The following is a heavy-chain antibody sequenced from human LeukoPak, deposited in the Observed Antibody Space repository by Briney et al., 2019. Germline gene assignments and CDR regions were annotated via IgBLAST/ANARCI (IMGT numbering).Heavy chain of an antibody. V-gene: IGHV3-53*01. CDR2: IYSGGST. CDR1: GFTVSSNY. Sequence: GGSLRLSCAASGFTVSSNYMSWVRQAPGKGLEWVSVIYSGGSTYYADSVKGRFTISRDNSKNTLYLQMNSLRAEDTAVYYCARASTWGEYYFDYWGQGTLVTVSS. CDR3: ARASTWGEYYFDY. D-gene: IGHD3-16*01. J-gene: IGHJ4*02.